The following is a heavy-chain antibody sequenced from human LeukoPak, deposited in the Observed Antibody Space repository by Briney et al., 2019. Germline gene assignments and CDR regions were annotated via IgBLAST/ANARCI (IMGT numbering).Heavy chain of an antibody. CDR3: ARVAGWVAREGFGY. CDR1: GFTFSSYP. D-gene: IGHD1-26*01. CDR2: ISNDGSKK. J-gene: IGHJ4*02. V-gene: IGHV3-30*01. Sequence: PVGSLRLSCAASGFTFSSYPMHWVRQAPGKGLEWVAVISNDGSKKSYADSVKGRFTISRDNSKNTVDLQMNSLRAEDTAVYYCARVAGWVAREGFGYWGQGTLVTVSS.